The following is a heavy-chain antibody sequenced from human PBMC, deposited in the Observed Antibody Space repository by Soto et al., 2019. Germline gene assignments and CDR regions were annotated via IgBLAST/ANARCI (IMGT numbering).Heavy chain of an antibody. CDR3: ARHLGGNHYYYGMDV. D-gene: IGHD3-16*01. J-gene: IGHJ6*02. CDR1: GGTFSSYA. V-gene: IGHV1-69*12. Sequence: QVQLVQSGAEVKKPGSSVKVSCKASGGTFSSYAISWVRQAPGQGLEWMGGIIPIFGTADYAQKFQGRVTIAEDQFTSTAYMELSSLRSEGTAVYYCARHLGGNHYYYGMDVWGQGTTVTVSS. CDR2: IIPIFGTA.